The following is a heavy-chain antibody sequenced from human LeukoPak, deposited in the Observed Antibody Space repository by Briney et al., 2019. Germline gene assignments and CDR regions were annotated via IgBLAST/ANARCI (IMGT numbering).Heavy chain of an antibody. J-gene: IGHJ6*03. V-gene: IGHV3-21*01. CDR1: GFTFSSYS. CDR2: ISSSSCYI. D-gene: IGHD2-8*01. CDR3: ARDGVGDPDYYYMDV. Sequence: GGSLRLSCAASGFTFSSYSMNWVRQAPGKGLEWVSSISSSSCYIYYADSVEGRFTISRDNAKNSLYLQMNSLRAEDTAVYYCARDGVGDPDYYYMDVWGKGTTVTVSS.